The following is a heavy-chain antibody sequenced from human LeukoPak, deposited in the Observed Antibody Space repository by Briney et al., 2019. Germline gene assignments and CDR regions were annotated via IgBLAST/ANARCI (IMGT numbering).Heavy chain of an antibody. J-gene: IGHJ6*02. Sequence: ASVKVSCKASGYTLTTSDINWVRQATGQGLEWMGWMNPNTGHTGFTQKFQGRVTMTGSISLNTAYMELSSLRSEDTAVYFCGRVQSGSLLRYGMDVWGQGTTVTVSS. CDR3: GRVQSGSLLRYGMDV. CDR2: MNPNTGHT. CDR1: GYTLTTSD. D-gene: IGHD3-10*01. V-gene: IGHV1-8*01.